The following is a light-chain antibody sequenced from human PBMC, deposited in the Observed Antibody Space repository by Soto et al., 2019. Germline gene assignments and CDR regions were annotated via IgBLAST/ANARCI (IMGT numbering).Light chain of an antibody. CDR3: AAWNDGLSGIV. V-gene: IGLV1-47*01. CDR2: RNN. Sequence: VLTQPPSTSRTPGQRVTISCSGSSSDIGSNAVYWYQQLPGTAPKLLIYRNNQRPSGVPDRFSGTKSGTSASLAISGLRSEDEADYYCAAWNDGLSGIVFGTGTKVNVL. CDR1: SSDIGSNA. J-gene: IGLJ1*01.